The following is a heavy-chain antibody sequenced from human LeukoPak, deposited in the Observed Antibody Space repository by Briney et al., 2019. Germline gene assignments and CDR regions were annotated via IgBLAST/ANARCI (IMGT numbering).Heavy chain of an antibody. V-gene: IGHV4-31*03. CDR2: IYYSGST. J-gene: IGHJ3*02. CDR1: GGSISSGGYY. CDR3: ATTGYSGYDWAFDI. D-gene: IGHD5-12*01. Sequence: SETLSLTCTVSGGSISSGGYYWSWIRQHPGKGLEWIGYIYYSGSTYYNPSLKSRVTISVDTSKNQFSLKLSSVTAADTAVYYCATTGYSGYDWAFDIWGQGTTVTVSS.